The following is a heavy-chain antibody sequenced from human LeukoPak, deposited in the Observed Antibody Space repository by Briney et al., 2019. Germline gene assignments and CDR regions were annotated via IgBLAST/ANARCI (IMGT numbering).Heavy chain of an antibody. Sequence: GGSLRLSCAASTFIFSDYAMTWVRQAPGKGLEWVSTISGGGDATYYAHSVKGRFAVSRDNSKKTLYLQLNSLRAEDTAVYYCTRDQRKYCSRATCFVFDIWGQGTVVSVSS. V-gene: IGHV3-23*01. D-gene: IGHD2-2*01. CDR1: TFIFSDYA. J-gene: IGHJ3*02. CDR2: ISGGGDAT. CDR3: TRDQRKYCSRATCFVFDI.